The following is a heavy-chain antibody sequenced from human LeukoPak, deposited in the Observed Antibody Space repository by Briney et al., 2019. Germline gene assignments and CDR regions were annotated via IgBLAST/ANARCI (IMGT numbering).Heavy chain of an antibody. V-gene: IGHV3-30-3*01. Sequence: PGGSLRLSCAASGFTFSSYAMHWVRQAPGKGLEWVAVISYDGSNKYYADSVKGRFTISRDNSKNTLYLQMNSLRAEDTAVYYCARDLGSSGYYEYYFDYWGQGTLVIVSP. CDR3: ARDLGSSGYYEYYFDY. CDR1: GFTFSSYA. CDR2: ISYDGSNK. J-gene: IGHJ4*02. D-gene: IGHD3-22*01.